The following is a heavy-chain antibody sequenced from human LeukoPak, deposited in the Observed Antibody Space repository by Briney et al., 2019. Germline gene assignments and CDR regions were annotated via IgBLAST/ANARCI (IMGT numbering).Heavy chain of an antibody. V-gene: IGHV3-7*01. Sequence: GGSLRLSCAASGFTLSSYWMSWVRQAPGKGLEWVANIKQDGSERYYVDSVKGRFTISRDNAKNSLYLQMNSLRAEDTAVYYCARGDRITMVRGVIIEFYYYYGMDVWGKGTTVTVSS. J-gene: IGHJ6*04. CDR1: GFTLSSYW. CDR3: ARGDRITMVRGVIIEFYYYYGMDV. D-gene: IGHD3-10*01. CDR2: IKQDGSER.